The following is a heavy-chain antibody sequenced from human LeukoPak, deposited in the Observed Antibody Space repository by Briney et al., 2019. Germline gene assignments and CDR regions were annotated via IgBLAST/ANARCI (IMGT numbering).Heavy chain of an antibody. J-gene: IGHJ4*02. CDR2: INTNTGNP. CDR3: ATDREGYNRGFLHGY. Sequence: ASVKVSCKASGYTFTSYAMNWVRQAPGQGLEWMGWINTNTGNPTYVQGFTGRFVFSLETSVSTACLQISSLKAEDTAVYYCATDREGYNRGFLHGYWGQGTLVTVSS. V-gene: IGHV7-4-1*02. D-gene: IGHD5-24*01. CDR1: GYTFTSYA.